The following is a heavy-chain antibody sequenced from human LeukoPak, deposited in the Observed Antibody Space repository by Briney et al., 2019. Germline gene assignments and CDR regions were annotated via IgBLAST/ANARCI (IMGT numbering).Heavy chain of an antibody. D-gene: IGHD2-2*01. CDR2: ISYDGSNK. V-gene: IGHV3-30-3*01. CDR3: ARLPKYCSSTSCRGAQTNYGMDV. J-gene: IGHJ6*02. CDR1: GFTFSSYA. Sequence: GRSLRLSCAASGFTFSSYAMHWVRQAPGKGLEWVAVISYDGSNKYYADSVKGRFTISRDNSKNTLYLQMNSLRAEDTAVYYCARLPKYCSSTSCRGAQTNYGMDVWGQGTTVTVSS.